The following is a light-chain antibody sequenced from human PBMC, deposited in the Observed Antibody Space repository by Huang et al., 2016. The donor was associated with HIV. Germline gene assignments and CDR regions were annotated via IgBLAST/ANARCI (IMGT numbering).Light chain of an antibody. CDR1: QNTNIW. CDR2: RVS. CDR3: QQYNTYLFT. V-gene: IGKV1-5*03. Sequence: DIQMTQSPSTLSASVGDRVTITCRASQNTNIWLAWYQQKPGKAPNLLVYRVSSLQVGVPSRFTGSGSGTEFTLTITSLQPDDLGTYYCQQYNTYLFTFGQGTKLEI. J-gene: IGKJ2*01.